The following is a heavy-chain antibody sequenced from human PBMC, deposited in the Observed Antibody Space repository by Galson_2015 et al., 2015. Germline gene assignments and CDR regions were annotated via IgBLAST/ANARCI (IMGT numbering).Heavy chain of an antibody. Sequence: SLRLSCAASGFTFSSYGMHWVRQAPGKGLEWVAVISYDGSNKYYADSVKGRFTISRDNSRNTLYLQMNSLRAEDTAVYYCAKDLFYAWHGVVSLPTYYYYGMDVWGQGTTVTVSS. CDR1: GFTFSSYG. J-gene: IGHJ6*02. V-gene: IGHV3-30*18. CDR3: AKDLFYAWHGVVSLPTYYYYGMDV. CDR2: ISYDGSNK. D-gene: IGHD3-3*01.